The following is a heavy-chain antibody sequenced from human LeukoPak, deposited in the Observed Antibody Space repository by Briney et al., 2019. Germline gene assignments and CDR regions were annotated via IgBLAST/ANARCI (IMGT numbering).Heavy chain of an antibody. J-gene: IGHJ6*02. CDR3: ARRTTEIVVSGWGYGMDV. Sequence: HPGGSLRLSCAASGFTVSSNYMSWVRQAPGKGLEWVSVIYSGGSTYYADSVKGRFTISRHNSKNTLYLQMNSLRAEDTAVYYCARRTTEIVVSGWGYGMDVWGHGTTVIVSS. CDR1: GFTVSSNY. V-gene: IGHV3-53*01. D-gene: IGHD2/OR15-2a*01. CDR2: IYSGGST.